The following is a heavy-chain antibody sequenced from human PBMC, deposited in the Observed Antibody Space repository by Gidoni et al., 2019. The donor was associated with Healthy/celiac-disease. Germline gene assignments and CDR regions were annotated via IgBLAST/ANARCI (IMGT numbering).Heavy chain of an antibody. CDR2: SGTVGDT. D-gene: IGHD5-18*01. Sequence: EVQLVVSGGGLVQPGGSVRLSCAASGFTFSSYDMHWVRQATGKGMEWVAASGTVGDTNYQGSVKGRFTISRENAKNSLYLEMNSLRAGDTAVYYCEREESIQPRGYGMDVWGQGTTVTVSS. J-gene: IGHJ6*02. V-gene: IGHV3-13*01. CDR3: EREESIQPRGYGMDV. CDR1: GFTFSSYD.